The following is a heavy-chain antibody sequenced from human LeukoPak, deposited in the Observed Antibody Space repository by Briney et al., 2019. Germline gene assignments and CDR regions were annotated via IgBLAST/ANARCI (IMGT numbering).Heavy chain of an antibody. CDR3: ARDLGVVVPAATTGDY. V-gene: IGHV1-3*01. CDR2: INAGNGNT. CDR1: GYTFTSYA. Sequence: GASVKVSCKASGYTFTSYAMHRVRQAPGQRLEWMGWINAGNGNTKYSQKFQGRVTITRDTSASTAYMELSSLRSEDTAVYYCARDLGVVVPAATTGDYWGQGTLVTVSS. D-gene: IGHD2-2*01. J-gene: IGHJ4*02.